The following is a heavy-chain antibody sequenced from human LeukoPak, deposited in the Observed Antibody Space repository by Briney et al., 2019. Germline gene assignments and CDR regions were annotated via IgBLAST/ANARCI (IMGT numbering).Heavy chain of an antibody. CDR1: GGSVSSGISY. D-gene: IGHD3-22*01. CDR3: ARGGPHYYDSSGSVWFDP. CDR2: ISDSGGS. V-gene: IGHV4-61*01. Sequence: PSETLSLTCSVSGGSVSSGISYWSWIRQPPGEGLEWIAYISDSGGSDYNPSLRGRVTISVDTSKNQFSLKLSSVTAADTAVYYCARGGPHYYDSSGSVWFDPWGQGTLVTVSS. J-gene: IGHJ5*02.